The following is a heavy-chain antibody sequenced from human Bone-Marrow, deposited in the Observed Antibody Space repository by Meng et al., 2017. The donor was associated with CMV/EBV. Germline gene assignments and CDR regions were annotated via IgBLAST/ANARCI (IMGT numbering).Heavy chain of an antibody. V-gene: IGHV3-30*02. CDR2: IRYDGSNK. D-gene: IGHD1-26*01. CDR1: GFTFSSYG. J-gene: IGHJ4*02. CDR3: AKMPRSLGAATHLDY. Sequence: LSLTCAASGFTFSSYGMHWVRQAPGKGLEWVAFIRYDGSNKYYADSVRGRFTISRDNSKNTLYLQMNSLRAEDTAVYYCAKMPRSLGAATHLDYWGQGTLVTVSS.